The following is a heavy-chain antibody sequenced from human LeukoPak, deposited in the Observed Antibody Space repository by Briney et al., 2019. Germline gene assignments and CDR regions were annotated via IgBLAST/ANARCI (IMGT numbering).Heavy chain of an antibody. CDR2: ISAGGDVT. J-gene: IGHJ3*02. D-gene: IGHD3-10*01. V-gene: IGHV3-23*01. Sequence: PGGSLRLSCAASGFSFSAYPMGWVRQAPGKGLQWLSGISAGGDVTFHADRVKGRFAISRDNSKNTLYLQMNSLRAEDTAVCYCAKDPFGSFDIWGQGTMVTVSS. CDR1: GFSFSAYP. CDR3: AKDPFGSFDI.